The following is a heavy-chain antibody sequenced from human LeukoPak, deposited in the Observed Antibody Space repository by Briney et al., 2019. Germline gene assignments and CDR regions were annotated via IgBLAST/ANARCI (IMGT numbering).Heavy chain of an antibody. J-gene: IGHJ4*02. CDR1: GSTFSIYS. V-gene: IGHV3-48*01. CDR3: ATDPDTTMP. D-gene: IGHD5-18*01. CDR2: ISSSGSTI. Sequence: GGSLRLSCAISGSTFSIYSLNWVRQAPGKGPEWISYISSSGSTIYYADSVKGRFTISRDNAKNLLSLQMESLRAEDTAVYYCATDPDTTMPWGQGTLVTVST.